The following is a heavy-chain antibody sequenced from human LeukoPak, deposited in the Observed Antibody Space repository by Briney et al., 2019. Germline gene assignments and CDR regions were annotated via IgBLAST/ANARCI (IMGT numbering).Heavy chain of an antibody. CDR1: GGSFSGYY. D-gene: IGHD3-22*01. CDR3: ASAGSGYYRGDDY. J-gene: IGHJ4*02. Sequence: SETLSLTCAVYGGSFSGYYWSWIRQPPGKGLEWIGETNHSGSTNYNPSLKSRVTISVDTSKNQFSLKLSSVTAADTAVYYCASAGSGYYRGDDYWGQGTLVTVSS. V-gene: IGHV4-34*01. CDR2: TNHSGST.